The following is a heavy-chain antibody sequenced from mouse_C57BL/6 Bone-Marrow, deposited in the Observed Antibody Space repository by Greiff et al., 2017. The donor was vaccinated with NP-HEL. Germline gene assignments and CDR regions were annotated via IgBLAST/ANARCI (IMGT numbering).Heavy chain of an antibody. CDR2: IDPENGDT. CDR3: IPLWYHAMDY. Sequence: EVQLQQSGAELVRPGASVKLSCTASGFNIKDDYMHWVKQRPEQGLEWIGLIDPENGDTEYASKFQGKATITADTSSNTAYLQLSSLTSEDTAVYYCIPLWYHAMDYWGQGTSVTVSS. D-gene: IGHD2-1*01. J-gene: IGHJ4*01. V-gene: IGHV14-4*01. CDR1: GFNIKDDY.